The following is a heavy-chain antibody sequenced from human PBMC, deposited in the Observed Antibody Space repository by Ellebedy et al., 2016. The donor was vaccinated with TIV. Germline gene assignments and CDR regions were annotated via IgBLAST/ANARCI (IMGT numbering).Heavy chain of an antibody. Sequence: GESLKISXAASGFNFSSYAMTWVRQAPGKGLEWVSGISGSGNNTNYADPVKGRFTISRDNSKNTLYLQMNSLRAEDTAVYYCAREWYSGSYQDYWGQGTLVTVSS. CDR2: ISGSGNNT. CDR3: AREWYSGSYQDY. J-gene: IGHJ4*02. CDR1: GFNFSSYA. V-gene: IGHV3-23*01. D-gene: IGHD1-26*01.